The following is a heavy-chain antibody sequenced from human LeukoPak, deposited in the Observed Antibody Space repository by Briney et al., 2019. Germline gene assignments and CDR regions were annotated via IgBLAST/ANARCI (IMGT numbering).Heavy chain of an antibody. V-gene: IGHV1-2*02. CDR2: INPNSGDT. J-gene: IGHJ6*03. Sequence: ASVKVSCKASGYSLTGFYLYWLRQAPGQGPQWMGWINPNSGDTNYAQKYDGRVSMTRDTSISTAYMELSGLSSDDTAVYYCARGVRRSAGKFHRSGNYYMDVWGKGTTVIVSS. CDR1: GYSLTGFY. D-gene: IGHD1-1*01. CDR3: ARGVRRSAGKFHRSGNYYMDV.